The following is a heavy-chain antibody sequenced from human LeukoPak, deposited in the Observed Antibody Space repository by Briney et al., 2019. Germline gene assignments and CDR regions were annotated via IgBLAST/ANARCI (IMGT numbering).Heavy chain of an antibody. J-gene: IGHJ3*02. Sequence: PGGSLRLSCAASGFTFSSYSMNWLRQAPGKGLEWVSSISSTNNYIYYADSVKGRFTISRDNAKNSLYLQMNSLRAEDTAVYYCASLYYYDSSGYYYDSYAFDIWGQGTMVTVSS. CDR2: ISSTNNYI. V-gene: IGHV3-21*01. CDR1: GFTFSSYS. D-gene: IGHD3-22*01. CDR3: ASLYYYDSSGYYYDSYAFDI.